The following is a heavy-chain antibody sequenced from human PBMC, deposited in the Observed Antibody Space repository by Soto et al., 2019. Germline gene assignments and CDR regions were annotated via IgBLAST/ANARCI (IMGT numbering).Heavy chain of an antibody. J-gene: IGHJ3*02. CDR2: IGTAGDT. CDR3: ARGSSWHPEAFDI. CDR1: GFTFSSYD. V-gene: IGHV3-13*01. D-gene: IGHD6-13*01. Sequence: EVQLVESGGGLVQPGGSLRLSCAASGFTFSSYDMHWVRQATGKGLEWVSAIGTAGDTYYPGSVKGRFTISRENAKNSLYLQMNSLRAGDTAVYYCARGSSWHPEAFDIWGQGTMVTVSS.